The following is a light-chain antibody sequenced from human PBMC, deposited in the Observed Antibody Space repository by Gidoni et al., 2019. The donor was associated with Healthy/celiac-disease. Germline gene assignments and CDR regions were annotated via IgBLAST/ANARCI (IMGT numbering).Light chain of an antibody. CDR1: QSVSSN. Sequence: EVVLRQSPATMSVSPAERATLSCRASQSVSSNLAWYQQKPGQAPRILIYGASTRATGIPARFSGSGSGTEFTLTISSLQSEDFAVYYCQQYNNWPLTFGPGTKVDIK. J-gene: IGKJ3*01. CDR3: QQYNNWPLT. V-gene: IGKV3-15*01. CDR2: GAS.